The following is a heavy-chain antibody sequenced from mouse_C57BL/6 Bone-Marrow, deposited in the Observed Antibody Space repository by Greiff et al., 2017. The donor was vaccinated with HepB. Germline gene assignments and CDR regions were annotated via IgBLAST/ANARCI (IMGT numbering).Heavy chain of an antibody. V-gene: IGHV1-69*01. Sequence: QVQLKQPGAELVMPGASVKLSCKASGYTFTSYWMHWVKQRPGQGLEWIGEIDPSDSYTNYNQKFKGKSTLTVDKSSSTAYMQLSSLTSEDSAVYYCARSRDGYPYYFDYWGQGTTLTVSS. D-gene: IGHD2-3*01. CDR1: GYTFTSYW. J-gene: IGHJ2*01. CDR3: ARSRDGYPYYFDY. CDR2: IDPSDSYT.